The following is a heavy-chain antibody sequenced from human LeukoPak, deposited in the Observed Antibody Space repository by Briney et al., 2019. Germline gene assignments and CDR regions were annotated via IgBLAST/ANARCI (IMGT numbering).Heavy chain of an antibody. D-gene: IGHD3-22*01. CDR3: ARQPYYYDSSGYLVH. V-gene: IGHV3-23*01. Sequence: PGGSLRLSCAASGFTFSSYAMSWVRQAPGKGLEWVSAISGSGGSTYYADSVKGRFTISRDNSKNTLYLQMNSLRAEDTAVYYCARQPYYYDSSGYLVHWGQGTLVTVSS. CDR2: ISGSGGST. J-gene: IGHJ1*01. CDR1: GFTFSSYA.